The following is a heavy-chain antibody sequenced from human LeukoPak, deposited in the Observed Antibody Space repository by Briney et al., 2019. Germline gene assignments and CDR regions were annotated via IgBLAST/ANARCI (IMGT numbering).Heavy chain of an antibody. V-gene: IGHV3-33*06. CDR1: GFTFSSYG. Sequence: GGSLRLSCAASGFTFSSYGMHWVRQAPGKGLEWVAVIWYDGSNKYYADSVKGRFTISRDNSKNTLYLQMNSLRAEDTAVYYRAKGDYVMHDAFDIWGQGTMVTVSS. D-gene: IGHD4-17*01. J-gene: IGHJ3*02. CDR3: AKGDYVMHDAFDI. CDR2: IWYDGSNK.